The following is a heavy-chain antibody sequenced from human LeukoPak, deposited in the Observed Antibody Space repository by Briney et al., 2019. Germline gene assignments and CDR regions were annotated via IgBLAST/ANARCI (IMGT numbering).Heavy chain of an antibody. CDR3: ARKSVGATSPSDY. D-gene: IGHD1-26*01. Sequence: GGSLRLSCAASGFTFSSYAMSWVRQAPGKGLEWVSAISGSGGSTYYADSVKGRFTISRDNAKNSLYLQMNSLRAEDTAVYYCARKSVGATSPSDYWGQGTLVTVSS. V-gene: IGHV3-23*01. CDR2: ISGSGGST. J-gene: IGHJ4*02. CDR1: GFTFSSYA.